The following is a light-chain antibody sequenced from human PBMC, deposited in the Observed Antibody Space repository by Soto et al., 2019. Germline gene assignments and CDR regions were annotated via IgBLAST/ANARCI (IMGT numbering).Light chain of an antibody. CDR2: DAS. V-gene: IGKV3-11*01. J-gene: IGKJ1*01. CDR3: QQRSNWWT. CDR1: QSLSTY. Sequence: EIVLTQSPATLSLSPGERATLSCRASQSLSTYLAWYQQKPGQAPSLLIYDASHRATGIPARFSGSGSGTDFTLTISSLEPEDFAVYYCQQRSNWWTFGQGTKVEIK.